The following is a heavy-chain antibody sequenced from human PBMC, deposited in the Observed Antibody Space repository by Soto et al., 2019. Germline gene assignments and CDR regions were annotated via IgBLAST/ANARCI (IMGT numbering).Heavy chain of an antibody. V-gene: IGHV4-59*01. D-gene: IGHD6-13*01. CDR1: GGSISSYY. Sequence: SETLSLTCTVSGGSISSYYWSWIRQPPGKELEWIGYIYYSGSTNYNPSLKSRVTISVDTSKNQFSLKLSSVTAADTAVYYCARGLGYSSSWYLGKNYGMDVWGQGTTVTVS. CDR3: ARGLGYSSSWYLGKNYGMDV. CDR2: IYYSGST. J-gene: IGHJ6*02.